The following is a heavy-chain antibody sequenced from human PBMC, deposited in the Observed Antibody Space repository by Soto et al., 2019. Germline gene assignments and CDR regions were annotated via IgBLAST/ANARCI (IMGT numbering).Heavy chain of an antibody. Sequence: SVKVSCKASGGTFSSYAINWVRQAPGQGLEWMGRIVPMFGIPNFAPKFQGRVTMTADRSTTTAYMELSSLRSEDTAVYYCASGPYTSSSGGYYYYYMDVWCKGTTVNVSS. D-gene: IGHD6-6*01. CDR1: GGTFSSYA. CDR2: IVPMFGIP. J-gene: IGHJ6*03. CDR3: ASGPYTSSSGGYYYYYMDV. V-gene: IGHV1-69*04.